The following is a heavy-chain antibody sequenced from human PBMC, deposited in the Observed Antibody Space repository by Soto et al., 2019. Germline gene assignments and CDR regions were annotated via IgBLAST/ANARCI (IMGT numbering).Heavy chain of an antibody. CDR2: ISAYNGNT. CDR1: GYTFRNYG. V-gene: IGHV1-18*01. D-gene: IGHD6-6*01. CDR3: SRDGRQFVPSSDTFDI. Sequence: QVHLLQSGAELKRPGASVRVSCKASGYTFRNYGVNWVRQAPGEGLEWLGWISAYNGNTKSAQKFQDKLTMATDTSTNTAYMELRSLSSDDTSVYFCSRDGRQFVPSSDTFDIWGQGTMITVSS. J-gene: IGHJ3*02.